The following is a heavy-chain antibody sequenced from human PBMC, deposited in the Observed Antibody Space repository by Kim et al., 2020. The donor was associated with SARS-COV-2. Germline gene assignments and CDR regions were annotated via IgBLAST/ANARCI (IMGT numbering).Heavy chain of an antibody. CDR1: GFTVSSNY. CDR2: IYSGGST. CDR3: ARGSSGWTIDY. V-gene: IGHV3-66*01. J-gene: IGHJ4*02. D-gene: IGHD6-19*01. Sequence: GGSLRLSCAASGFTVSSNYMSWVRQAPGKGLEWVSVIYSGGSTYYADSVKGRFTISRDNSKNTLYLQMNSLRAEDTAGYYCARGSSGWTIDYWGQGTLVTVSS.